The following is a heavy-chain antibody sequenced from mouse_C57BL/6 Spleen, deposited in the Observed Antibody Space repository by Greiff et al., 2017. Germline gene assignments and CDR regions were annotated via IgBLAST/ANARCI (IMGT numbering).Heavy chain of an antibody. CDR3: ARGDSSAYGFAY. Sequence: VQLKQSGAELVKPGASVKLSCTASGFNIKDYYMHWVKQRTEQGLEWIGRIDPEDGATKYAPKFQGKATITADTSSNTAYLQLSSRTSEDTAFYYCARGDSSAYGFAYWGQGTLVTVSA. D-gene: IGHD3-2*02. CDR2: IDPEDGAT. CDR1: GFNIKDYY. V-gene: IGHV14-2*01. J-gene: IGHJ3*01.